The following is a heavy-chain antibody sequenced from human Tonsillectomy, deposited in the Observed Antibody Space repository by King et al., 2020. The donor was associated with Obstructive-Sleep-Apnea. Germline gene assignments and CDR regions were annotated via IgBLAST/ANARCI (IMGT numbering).Heavy chain of an antibody. CDR3: AKDKNLYDSSGDETSYFDY. V-gene: IGHV3-33*03. Sequence: VQLVESGGGVVQPGRSLRLSCAASGFTFSSYGMHWVRQAPGKGLEWVAVIWYDGSNKYYADSVKGRFTISRDKSKNTLYLQMNSLRAEDTAVYYCAKDKNLYDSSGDETSYFDYWGQGTLVTVSS. J-gene: IGHJ4*02. CDR1: GFTFSSYG. D-gene: IGHD3-22*01. CDR2: IWYDGSNK.